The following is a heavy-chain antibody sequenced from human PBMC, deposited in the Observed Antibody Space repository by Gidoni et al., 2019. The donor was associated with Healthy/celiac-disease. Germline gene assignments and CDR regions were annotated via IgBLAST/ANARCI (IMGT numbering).Heavy chain of an antibody. Sequence: QVQLGQSGAEAQKPGDSVKVSCKASGYTLTGYYMHWVRQAPGQGLEWMGWINPNSGGTNYAQKVQGRVTMTRDTSISTVYMELSRLRSDDTAVYYCGSGPGGGWYDYWGQGTLVTVSS. D-gene: IGHD6-19*01. CDR2: INPNSGGT. J-gene: IGHJ4*02. CDR1: GYTLTGYY. V-gene: IGHV1-2*02. CDR3: GSGPGGGWYDY.